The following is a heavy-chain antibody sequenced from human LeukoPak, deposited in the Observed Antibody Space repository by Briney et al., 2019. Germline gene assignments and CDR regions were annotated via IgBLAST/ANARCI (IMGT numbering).Heavy chain of an antibody. CDR1: GGSISSGDYY. J-gene: IGHJ6*03. CDR2: IYYSGST. CDR3: ARRADFWSGYPSTWYMDV. Sequence: SQTLSLTCTVSGGSISSGDYYWSWIRQPPGKGLEWIGYIYYSGSTYYNPSLKSRVTISVDTSKNQFSLKLSSVTATDTAVYHCARRADFWSGYPSTWYMDVWGKGTTVTVSS. D-gene: IGHD3-3*01. V-gene: IGHV4-30-4*08.